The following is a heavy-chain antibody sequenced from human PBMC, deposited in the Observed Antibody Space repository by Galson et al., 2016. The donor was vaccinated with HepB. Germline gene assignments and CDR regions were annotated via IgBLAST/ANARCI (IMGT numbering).Heavy chain of an antibody. CDR1: GFSFSNYN. V-gene: IGHV3-21*01. CDR2: ISGTSTHI. J-gene: IGHJ5*02. CDR3: ARDRIIMLRGVTNWLDP. D-gene: IGHD3-10*01. Sequence: SLRLSCAASGFSFSNYNMNWVRQAPGKGPEWVSSISGTSTHISHADSVKGRFTISRDNAKNSLYLQMNSLRAEDTAMYYCARDRIIMLRGVTNWLDPWGQGTLVTVS.